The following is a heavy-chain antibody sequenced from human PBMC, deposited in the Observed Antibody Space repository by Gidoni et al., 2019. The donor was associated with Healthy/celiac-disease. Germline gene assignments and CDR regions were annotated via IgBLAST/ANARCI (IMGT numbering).Heavy chain of an antibody. CDR3: ARVRSSSWYSVPYYFDY. Sequence: QVQLVQSGSELKKPGASVKVSCKASGYTFTTHAMNWVRQAPGQGLEWMGWINTNTGNPTYAQGFTGRFVFSLDTSVSTAYLQISSLKAEDTAVYYCARVRSSSWYSVPYYFDYWGQGTLVTVSS. D-gene: IGHD6-13*01. V-gene: IGHV7-4-1*02. J-gene: IGHJ4*02. CDR1: GYTFTTHA. CDR2: INTNTGNP.